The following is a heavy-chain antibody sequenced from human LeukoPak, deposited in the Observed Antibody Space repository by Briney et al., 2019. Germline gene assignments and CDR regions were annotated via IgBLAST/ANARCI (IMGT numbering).Heavy chain of an antibody. CDR2: MNPNSGNT. D-gene: IGHD4-23*01. CDR1: GYTFTSYG. Sequence: ASVKVSCKASGYTFTSYGISWVRQATGQGLEWMGWMNPNSGNTGYAQKFQGRVTMTRNTSISTAYMELSSLRSEDTAVYYCARGSHYGGNGGPRLYYFDYWGQGTLVTVSS. V-gene: IGHV1-8*02. J-gene: IGHJ4*02. CDR3: ARGSHYGGNGGPRLYYFDY.